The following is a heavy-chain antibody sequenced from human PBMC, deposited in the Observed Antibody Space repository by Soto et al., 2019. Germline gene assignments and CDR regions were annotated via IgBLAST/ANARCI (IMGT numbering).Heavy chain of an antibody. CDR1: GFSFSAYA. J-gene: IGHJ4*02. Sequence: PGGSLRLSCAASGFSFSAYAMSWVRQPPGKGLDWVSTIGTRGTTSYADSVKGRFTISRDNSKNTLYLQVNSLRAEDTATYYCAKALFSADLGEVFDFWGQGTLVTVSS. CDR3: AKALFSADLGEVFDF. V-gene: IGHV3-23*01. D-gene: IGHD3-10*01. CDR2: IGTRGTT.